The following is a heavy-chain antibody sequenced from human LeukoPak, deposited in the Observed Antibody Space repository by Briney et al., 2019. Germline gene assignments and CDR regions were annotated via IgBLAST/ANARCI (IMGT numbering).Heavy chain of an antibody. CDR3: ARDWAAGFIFDY. D-gene: IGHD6-13*01. V-gene: IGHV4-4*07. Sequence: SETLSLTCTVSGGSISSYYWSWIRQPAGKGLEWIGRIYTSGSTNYNPSLKSRVTMSVGTSKNQFSLKLSSVTAADTAVYYCARDWAAGFIFDYWGQGTLVTVSS. CDR2: IYTSGST. CDR1: GGSISSYY. J-gene: IGHJ4*02.